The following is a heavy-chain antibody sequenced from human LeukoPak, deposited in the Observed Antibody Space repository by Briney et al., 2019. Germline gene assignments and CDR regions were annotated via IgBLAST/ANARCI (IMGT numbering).Heavy chain of an antibody. D-gene: IGHD3-3*01. CDR3: ARDAFGVDKSPF. J-gene: IGHJ4*02. Sequence: QPGGSLRLSCAASGFTFSSNWMHWVRQAPGKGLVWVSRIDNDGSTTNYADSVKSRFTISRDNAKNTLYLQMNSLRDEDTAVYYCARDAFGVDKSPFWGQGTLVTVSS. CDR1: GFTFSSNW. CDR2: IDNDGSTT. V-gene: IGHV3-74*01.